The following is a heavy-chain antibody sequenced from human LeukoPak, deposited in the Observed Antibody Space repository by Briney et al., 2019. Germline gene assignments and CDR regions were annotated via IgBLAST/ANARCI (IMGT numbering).Heavy chain of an antibody. Sequence: PGGSLRLSCAASGFPLSSYAMSWVRQVPGKGLEWVSATSSSDDGTYYADSVRGRFTISRDNSKNTLYLQMNRLRVEDAALYYCARAPVTSCRGAFCYPFDYWGQGILVTVSS. CDR1: GFPLSSYA. V-gene: IGHV3-23*01. J-gene: IGHJ4*02. D-gene: IGHD2-21*01. CDR3: ARAPVTSCRGAFCYPFDY. CDR2: TSSSDDGT.